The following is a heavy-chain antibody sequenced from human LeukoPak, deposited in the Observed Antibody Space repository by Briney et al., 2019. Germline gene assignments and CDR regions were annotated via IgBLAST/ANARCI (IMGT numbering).Heavy chain of an antibody. CDR2: ISYDGSNK. Sequence: SCKASGYIFTGYYMHWVRQAPGKGLEWVAVISYDGSNKYYADSVKGRFTISRDNSKNTLYLQMNSLRAEDTAVYYCARTGTNYYDSSGYWYYFDYWGQGTLVTVSS. J-gene: IGHJ4*02. CDR3: ARTGTNYYDSSGYWYYFDY. V-gene: IGHV3-30*04. D-gene: IGHD3-22*01. CDR1: GYIFTGYY.